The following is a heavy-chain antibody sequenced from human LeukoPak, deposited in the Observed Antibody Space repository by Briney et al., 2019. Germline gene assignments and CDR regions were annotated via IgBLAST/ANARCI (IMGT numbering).Heavy chain of an antibody. D-gene: IGHD2-15*01. CDR3: ARDCSGGSCYGAFDI. CDR1: GGSISSGDYY. CDR2: IYYSGST. J-gene: IGHJ3*02. V-gene: IGHV4-30-4*01. Sequence: SETLSLTCTVSGGSISSGDYYWSWIRQPPGKGLEWIGYIYYSGSTYYNPSLKSRVTISVDTSKNQFSLKLSSVTAADTAVYYCARDCSGGSCYGAFDIWGQGTMVTVSS.